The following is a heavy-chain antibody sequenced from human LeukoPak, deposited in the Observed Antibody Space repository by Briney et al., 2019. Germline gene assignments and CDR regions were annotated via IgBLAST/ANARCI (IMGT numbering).Heavy chain of an antibody. V-gene: IGHV3-30-3*01. CDR2: ISYDGSNK. CDR1: GFTFSSYA. Sequence: GGSLRLSCAASGFTFSSYAMHWVRQAPGKGLEWVAVISYDGSNKYYADSVKGRFTISRDNSKNTLYLQMNSLRAEDTAVYYCARDYHAQEPGVVIYYYYYYMDVWGKGTTVTVSS. J-gene: IGHJ6*03. CDR3: ARDYHAQEPGVVIYYYYYYMDV. D-gene: IGHD2-21*01.